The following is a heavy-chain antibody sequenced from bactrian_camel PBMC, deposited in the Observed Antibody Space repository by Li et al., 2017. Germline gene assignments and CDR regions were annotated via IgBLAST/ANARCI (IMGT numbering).Heavy chain of an antibody. J-gene: IGHJ6*01. CDR3: AAHQSPGPCLVATPRPELFSY. CDR2: IATGSGNT. CDR1: GYTYNRNC. V-gene: IGHV3S40*01. Sequence: DVQLVESGGGSVQAGGSLRLSCAASGYTYNRNCMAWFRQAPGKEREGVARIATGSGNTDYADSVKGRFTISQDNAKNTVYLQMNSLKPEDTAMYYCAAHQSPGPCLVATPRPELFSYRGQGTQVTVS. D-gene: IGHD2*01.